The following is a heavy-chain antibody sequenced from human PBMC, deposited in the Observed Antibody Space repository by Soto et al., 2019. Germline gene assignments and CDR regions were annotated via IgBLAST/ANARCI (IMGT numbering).Heavy chain of an antibody. V-gene: IGHV1-2*04. J-gene: IGHJ4*02. CDR3: ARTGSYDLGELTPHLDY. CDR2: INPNSGGT. CDR1: GYTFTGYY. D-gene: IGHD3-16*01. Sequence: QVQLVQSGAEVKKPGASVKVSCKASGYTFTGYYMHWVRQAPGQGLEWMGWINPNSGGTNYAQKFQGWVTMTRDTSISTAYMELSRLRSDDTAVYYCARTGSYDLGELTPHLDYWGQGTLVTVSS.